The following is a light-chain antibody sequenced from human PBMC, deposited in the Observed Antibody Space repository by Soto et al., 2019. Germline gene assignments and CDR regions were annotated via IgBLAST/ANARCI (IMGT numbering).Light chain of an antibody. CDR2: GAS. CDR1: QSVSSSY. V-gene: IGKV3-20*01. CDR3: QQYGSSPFT. J-gene: IGKJ3*01. Sequence: EFVLTQSPGTLSLSPGERATLSCRASQSVSSSYLAWYQQKPGQAPRLLIYGASSRATGIPDRFSGSGSGTDFTLTISRLEHEEFAVYYCQQYGSSPFTFGPGTKLDIK.